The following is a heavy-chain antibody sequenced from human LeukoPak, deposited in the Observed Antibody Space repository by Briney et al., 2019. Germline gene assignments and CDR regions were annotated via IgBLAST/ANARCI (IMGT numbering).Heavy chain of an antibody. D-gene: IGHD4-17*01. V-gene: IGHV4-61*02. CDR3: ARGAYGDCP. J-gene: IGHJ5*02. CDR1: GGSISSGSYY. CDR2: IYTSGST. Sequence: PSETLSLTCTVSGGSISSGSYYWSWIRQSAGKGLEWIGRIYTSGSTNYNPSLKSRVTISVDTSKNQFSLKLSSVTAADTAVYYCARGAYGDCPWGQGTLVTVSS.